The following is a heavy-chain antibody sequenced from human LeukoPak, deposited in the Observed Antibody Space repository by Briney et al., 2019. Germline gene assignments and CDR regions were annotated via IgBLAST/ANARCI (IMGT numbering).Heavy chain of an antibody. CDR2: IYYSGRT. J-gene: IGHJ3*02. V-gene: IGHV4-59*01. CDR3: ARDFRGSVDAFDI. Sequence: SEALSLTCTVSGGSISDYYWNWMRQPPGKGLEWIGYIYYSGRTNYNPSLKSRVSISVDTSKNQFSLKLSSVTAADTAVYYCARDFRGSVDAFDIWGQGTMVAVSS. CDR1: GGSISDYY.